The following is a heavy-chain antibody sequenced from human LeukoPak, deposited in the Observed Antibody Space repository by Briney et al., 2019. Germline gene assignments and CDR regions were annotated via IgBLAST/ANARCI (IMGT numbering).Heavy chain of an antibody. CDR2: IYYSGRT. J-gene: IGHJ3*02. V-gene: IGHV4-59*01. CDR3: ARDFRGSVDAFDI. Sequence: SEALSLTCTVSGGSISDYYWNWMRQPPGKGLEWIGYIYYSGRTNYNPSLKSRVSISVDTSKNQFSLKLSSVTAADTAVYYCARDFRGSVDAFDIWGQGTMVAVSS. CDR1: GGSISDYY.